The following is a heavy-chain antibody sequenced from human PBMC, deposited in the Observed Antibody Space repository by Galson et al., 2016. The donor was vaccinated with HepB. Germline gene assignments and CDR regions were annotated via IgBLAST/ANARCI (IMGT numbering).Heavy chain of an antibody. CDR3: ARAPMLRGVIMTTPFDY. D-gene: IGHD3-10*01. CDR2: INSSRGYT. J-gene: IGHJ4*02. CDR1: GFTFSEYY. V-gene: IGHV3-11*05. Sequence: SLRLSCAASGFTFSEYYMSWVRQAPGKGLECVSYINSSRGYTHYAESVKGRFTISRDNAKNTLYLEMNSLSAADTAVYYCARAPMLRGVIMTTPFDYWGQGTLVTVSS.